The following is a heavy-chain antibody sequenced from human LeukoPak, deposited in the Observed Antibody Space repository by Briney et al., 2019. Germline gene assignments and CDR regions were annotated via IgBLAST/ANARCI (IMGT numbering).Heavy chain of an antibody. CDR3: AKHGTNSYWYFDL. V-gene: IGHV3-23*01. D-gene: IGHD1-26*01. CDR1: GFTFSSYA. J-gene: IGHJ2*01. CDR2: ISGSGGST. Sequence: GGSLRLSCAASGFTFSSYAMSWVRQAPGKGLEWVSAISGSGGSTYYADSVKGRFTISRDNSKNTLFLQMNSLRTEDTALYYCAKHGTNSYWYFDLWGRGTLVTVSS.